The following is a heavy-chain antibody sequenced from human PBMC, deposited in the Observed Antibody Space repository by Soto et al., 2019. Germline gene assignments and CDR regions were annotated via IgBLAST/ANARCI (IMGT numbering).Heavy chain of an antibody. V-gene: IGHV2-5*02. CDR2: IYWDEDK. CDR1: GFSLSTSGVG. Sequence: QITLKESGPTLVKPTQTLTLTCTFSGFSLSTSGVGVGWIRQPPGKALEWLALIYWDEDKRYSPSLKSRLTIXKXXSKNQVVLTMTNMETVDTATYYCARTDYGDYQFDYWGQGTLVTVSP. J-gene: IGHJ4*02. CDR3: ARTDYGDYQFDY. D-gene: IGHD4-17*01.